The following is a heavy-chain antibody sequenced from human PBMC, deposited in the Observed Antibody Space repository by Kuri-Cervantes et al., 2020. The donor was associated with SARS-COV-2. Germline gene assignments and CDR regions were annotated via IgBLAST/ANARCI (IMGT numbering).Heavy chain of an antibody. Sequence: GGSLRLSCAASGLTFSSYAMSWVRQAPGKGLEWVSAISGSGGSTYYADSVKGRFTISRDNSKNTLYLQMNSLRAEDTAVYYCARDPTLYGSGRNGQYYYYGMDVWGQGTTVTVSS. V-gene: IGHV3-23*01. CDR3: ARDPTLYGSGRNGQYYYYGMDV. D-gene: IGHD3-10*01. J-gene: IGHJ6*02. CDR1: GLTFSSYA. CDR2: ISGSGGST.